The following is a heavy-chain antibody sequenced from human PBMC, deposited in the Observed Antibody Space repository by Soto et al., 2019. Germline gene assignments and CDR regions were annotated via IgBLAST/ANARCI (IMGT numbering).Heavy chain of an antibody. CDR3: ARAIGNWNQPYYYYGMDV. Sequence: SETLSLTCAVYGGSFSGYYWSWIRQPPGKGLEWIGEINHSGSTNYNPSLKSRVTISVDTSKNQFSLKLSSVTAADTAVYYCARAIGNWNQPYYYYGMDVWGQGTTVTVSS. D-gene: IGHD1-1*01. J-gene: IGHJ6*02. CDR2: INHSGST. CDR1: GGSFSGYY. V-gene: IGHV4-34*01.